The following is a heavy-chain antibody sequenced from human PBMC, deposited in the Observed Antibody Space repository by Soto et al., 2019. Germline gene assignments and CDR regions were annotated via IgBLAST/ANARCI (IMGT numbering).Heavy chain of an antibody. J-gene: IGHJ4*02. Sequence: GESLKISCKGSGYSFTTYWIGWVRQMPGKGLEWMGMIYPGDSDTRYSPSFQGQVTISANKPITTAYLQWSRLKASDTAIYYCARGSTAYYCDYWGQGTQVTVSS. CDR3: ARGSTAYYCDY. D-gene: IGHD2-21*02. CDR1: GYSFTTYW. V-gene: IGHV5-51*01. CDR2: IYPGDSDT.